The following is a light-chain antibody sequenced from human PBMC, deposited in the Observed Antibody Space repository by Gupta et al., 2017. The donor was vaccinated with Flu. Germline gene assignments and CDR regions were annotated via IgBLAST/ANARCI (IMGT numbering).Light chain of an antibody. J-gene: IGLJ3*02. CDR1: GGSIDTFY. CDR2: EDD. V-gene: IGLV6-57*01. CDR3: QSYDSNNLVV. Sequence: NFMLTQPPSVSGSPGKTVTISCTRTGGSIDTFYVQWYRQRPGTSPTTVISEDDQRPSGVPDRFSGSIDTSSNSASLTISGLQSDDEADYFCQSYDSNNLVVFGGGTKLTV.